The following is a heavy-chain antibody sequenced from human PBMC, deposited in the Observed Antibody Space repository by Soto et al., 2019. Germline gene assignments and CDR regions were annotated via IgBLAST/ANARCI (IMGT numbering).Heavy chain of an antibody. CDR2: ISSSSSYI. CDR3: ARDAGQLVFYWFDP. V-gene: IGHV3-21*01. Sequence: GGSLRLSCAASGFTFSSYSMNWVRQAPGKGLEWVSSISSSSSYIYYADSVKGRFTISRDNAKNSLYLQMNSLRAEDTAVYYCARDAGQLVFYWFDPWGQGTLVTVSS. J-gene: IGHJ5*02. CDR1: GFTFSSYS. D-gene: IGHD6-6*01.